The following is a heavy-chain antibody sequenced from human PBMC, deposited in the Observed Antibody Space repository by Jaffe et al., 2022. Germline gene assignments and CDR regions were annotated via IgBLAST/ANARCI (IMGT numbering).Heavy chain of an antibody. D-gene: IGHD1-20*01. J-gene: IGHJ2*01. CDR2: VYASGNT. Sequence: QVQLQESGPGLVKPSQTLSLTCTVSGGSVSDGSYCWSWIRQPAGKGLEWIGRVYASGNTNYNPSLKSRVTISIDTSKNQFSLRLTSVTAADTAVYYCARDSRGISFFDFWGRGALVSVSS. V-gene: IGHV4-61*02. CDR3: ARDSRGISFFDF. CDR1: GGSVSDGSYC.